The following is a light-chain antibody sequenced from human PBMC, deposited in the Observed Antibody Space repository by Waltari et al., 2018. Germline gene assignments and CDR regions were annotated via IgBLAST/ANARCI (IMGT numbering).Light chain of an antibody. V-gene: IGLV1-47*01. Sequence: QSVLTHPPSASGTPGQRVAISCSGRSSNIGRTFVFWYQPLPGTAPQPLIYRNNQRPSGVPVRSSGSKSGTSASLAVSGLRSEDEADFYCAAWDDSLSTWVFGGGTKLTVL. CDR2: RNN. CDR1: SSNIGRTF. J-gene: IGLJ3*02. CDR3: AAWDDSLSTWV.